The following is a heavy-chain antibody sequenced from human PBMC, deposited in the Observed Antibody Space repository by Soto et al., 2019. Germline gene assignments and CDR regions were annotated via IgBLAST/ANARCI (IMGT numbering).Heavy chain of an antibody. CDR1: GYTFTSYC. CDR3: AGDISDSSSPPGEDYYFFLDV. V-gene: IGHV1-18*01. Sequence: QVQLVQSGAEVKKPGASVKVSCKASGYTFTSYCISWVRQAPGQGLEWMGWISAYNDNTNYAQKLQGIATMTTHPTTSTAYMALRSLRYDDTGGYYCAGDISDSSSPPGEDYYFFLDVWGKGTPVTVSS. CDR2: ISAYNDNT. D-gene: IGHD6-6*01. J-gene: IGHJ6*03.